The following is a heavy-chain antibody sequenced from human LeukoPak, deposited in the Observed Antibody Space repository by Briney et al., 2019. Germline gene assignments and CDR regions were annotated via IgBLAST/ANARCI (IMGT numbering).Heavy chain of an antibody. D-gene: IGHD5-12*01. CDR2: IYISGST. V-gene: IGHV4-61*10. CDR3: ASQGVATAYSYMDV. CDR1: GGSISNRNYY. Sequence: SETLSLTCTVSGGSISNRNYYWSWIRQPAGKRLEWIGHIYISGSTNYNPSLKSRVTISVDTSKNQFSLKLSSVTAADTAVYYCASQGVATAYSYMDVWGKGTTVTVSS. J-gene: IGHJ6*03.